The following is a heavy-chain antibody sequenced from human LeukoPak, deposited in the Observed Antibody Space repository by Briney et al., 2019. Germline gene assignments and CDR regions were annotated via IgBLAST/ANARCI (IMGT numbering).Heavy chain of an antibody. CDR3: AVRNYYGSGSDLEY. J-gene: IGHJ4*02. CDR2: IWYDGSNK. V-gene: IGHV3-33*01. Sequence: GGSLRLSCAASGFTFSSYGMHWVRQAPGKGLEWVAVIWYDGSNKHYADSVKGRFTISRDNSKNTLYLQMNGLRAEDTAVYYCAVRNYYGSGSDLEYWGQGTLVTVSS. D-gene: IGHD3-10*01. CDR1: GFTFSSYG.